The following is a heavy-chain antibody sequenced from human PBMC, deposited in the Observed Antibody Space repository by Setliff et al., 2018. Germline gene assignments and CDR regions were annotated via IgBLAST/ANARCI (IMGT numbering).Heavy chain of an antibody. CDR3: ARAPQYTNYCYALSWFDP. D-gene: IGHD1-7*01. CDR1: GGPFSDSH. CDR2: IDQGGST. V-gene: IGHV4-34*01. Sequence: SETLSLTCAVYGGPFSDSHWSWIRQPPGKGLEWIGEIDQGGSTNYNPSLKSRVTISLDTSKNQFSLKLASMTAADTAIYYCARAPQYTNYCYALSWFDPWGQGTLVTVSS. J-gene: IGHJ5*02.